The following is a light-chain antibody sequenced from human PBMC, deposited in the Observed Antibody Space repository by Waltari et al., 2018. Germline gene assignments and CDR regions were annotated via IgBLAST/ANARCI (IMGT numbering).Light chain of an antibody. CDR2: GAS. J-gene: IGKJ1*01. Sequence: DIVLTQSPGTLSLSPGERATLSCRASQSVSRPLAWYQQKPGQAPRLLIYGASNRATGIPDRFSGSGSGTDFSLTISRLDPEDVAVYYCQHYERLPATFGQGTKVEIK. V-gene: IGKV3-20*01. CDR1: QSVSRP. CDR3: QHYERLPAT.